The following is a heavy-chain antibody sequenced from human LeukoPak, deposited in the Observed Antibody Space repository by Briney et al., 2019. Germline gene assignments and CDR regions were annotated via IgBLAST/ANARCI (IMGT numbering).Heavy chain of an antibody. CDR3: ARHRLDYYGSGSSPLYYYYMDV. V-gene: IGHV4-39*01. D-gene: IGHD3-10*01. CDR1: GGSISSSSYY. J-gene: IGHJ6*03. CDR2: IYYSGST. Sequence: SETLSLTYTVSGGSISSSSYYWGWIRQPPGKGLEWIGSIYYSGSTYYNPSLKSRVTISVDTSKNQFSLKLSSVTAADTAVYYCARHRLDYYGSGSSPLYYYYMDVWGKGTTVTVSS.